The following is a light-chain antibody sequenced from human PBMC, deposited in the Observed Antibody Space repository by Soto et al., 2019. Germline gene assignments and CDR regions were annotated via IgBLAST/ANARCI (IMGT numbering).Light chain of an antibody. CDR2: ASS. CDR3: QQTDRTPLT. Sequence: DIQMTQSPSSLSASLGDRVTITCRASEPISKNLNWYQQRPGKPPNLLLYASSSVQSGVPPRYSGGGSGTQLTLTIPSLQPEDFATYYCQQTDRTPLTFGQGTRLELQ. CDR1: EPISKN. V-gene: IGKV1-39*01. J-gene: IGKJ5*01.